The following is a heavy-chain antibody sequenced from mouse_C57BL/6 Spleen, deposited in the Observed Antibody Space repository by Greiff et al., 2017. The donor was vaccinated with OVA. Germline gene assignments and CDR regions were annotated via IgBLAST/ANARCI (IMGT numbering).Heavy chain of an antibody. J-gene: IGHJ2*01. CDR2: IYPGDGDT. CDR1: GYAFSSYW. D-gene: IGHD2-4*01. V-gene: IGHV1-80*01. Sequence: VQRVESGAELVKPGASVKISCKASGYAFSSYWMNWVKQRPGKGLEWIGQIYPGDGDTNYNGKFKGKATLTADKSSSTAYMQLSSLTSEDSAVYFCARIYYDYDGDYFDYWGQGTTLTVSS. CDR3: ARIYYDYDGDYFDY.